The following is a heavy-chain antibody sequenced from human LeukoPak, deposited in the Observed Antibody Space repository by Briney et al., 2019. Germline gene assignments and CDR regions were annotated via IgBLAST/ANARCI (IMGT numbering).Heavy chain of an antibody. CDR1: GFTVSSNY. V-gene: IGHV3-53*01. J-gene: IGHJ4*02. CDR3: ARTGYDFWSGYYGLFDY. D-gene: IGHD3-3*01. Sequence: GGSLRLSCAASGFTVSSNYMSWVRQAPGKGLEWVSVIYSGGSTYYADSVKGRFTISRDNSKNTLYLQMNSLRAEDTAVYYCARTGYDFWSGYYGLFDYWGQGTLVTVSS. CDR2: IYSGGST.